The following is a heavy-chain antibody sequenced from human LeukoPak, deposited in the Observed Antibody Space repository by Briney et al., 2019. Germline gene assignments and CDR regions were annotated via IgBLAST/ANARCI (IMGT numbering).Heavy chain of an antibody. D-gene: IGHD5-12*01. CDR3: ASSGYDQGIYYAMDV. CDR2: ISAYNGNT. CDR1: GYTLTSHG. V-gene: IGHV1-18*01. Sequence: ASVKVSCKASGYTLTSHGISWVRQAPGQGLEWMGWISAYNGNTNYAQKLQGRVTMTTDTSTSTAYVELRSLRSDDTAVYYCASSGYDQGIYYAMDVWGQGATVTVSS. J-gene: IGHJ6*02.